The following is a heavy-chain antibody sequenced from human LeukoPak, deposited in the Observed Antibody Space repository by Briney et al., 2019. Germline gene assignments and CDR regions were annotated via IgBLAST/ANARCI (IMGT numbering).Heavy chain of an antibody. CDR2: ISGSGGST. CDR3: AKLLPIVVVPAAMSDFDY. D-gene: IGHD2-2*01. CDR1: GFTFSSYA. V-gene: IGHV3-23*01. J-gene: IGHJ4*02. Sequence: GRSLRLSCAASGFTFSSYAMSWVRQAPGKGLEWVSAISGSGGSTYYVDSVKGRFTTSRDNSKNTLYLQMNSLRAEDTAVYYCAKLLPIVVVPAAMSDFDYWGQGTLVTVSS.